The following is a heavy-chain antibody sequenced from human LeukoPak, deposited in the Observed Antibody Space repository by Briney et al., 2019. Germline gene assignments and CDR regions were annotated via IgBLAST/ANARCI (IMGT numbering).Heavy chain of an antibody. CDR1: VGSFSGYY. V-gene: IGHV4-34*01. J-gene: IGHJ5*02. CDR2: INHRGTT. Sequence: SETLSLTCAVYVGSFSGYYWTWIRQIPGKGLEWIGEINHRGTTNYNPSLKSRVTMSVDTSKNQFSLRLSSVTAADTAVYYCARAGDSSGYADPWGQGTLVTVSS. D-gene: IGHD3-22*01. CDR3: ARAGDSSGYADP.